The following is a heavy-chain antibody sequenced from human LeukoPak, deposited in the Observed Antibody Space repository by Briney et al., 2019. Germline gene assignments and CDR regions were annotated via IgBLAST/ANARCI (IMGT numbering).Heavy chain of an antibody. CDR2: IYPGDSDT. D-gene: IGHD2-15*01. Sequence: KCGESLKISCKGSGYSFTSYWIGWVRQLPGKGLEWMGIIYPGDSDTRYSPPFQGQVTISADKSISTAYLQWSSLKASDTAMYYCARHKRSPLYFDYWGQGTLVTVSS. J-gene: IGHJ4*02. CDR1: GYSFTSYW. V-gene: IGHV5-51*01. CDR3: ARHKRSPLYFDY.